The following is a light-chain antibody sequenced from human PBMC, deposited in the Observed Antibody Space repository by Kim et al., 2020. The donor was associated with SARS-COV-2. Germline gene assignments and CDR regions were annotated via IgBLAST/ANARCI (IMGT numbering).Light chain of an antibody. Sequence: PGQTVSITCSGDRLGERYACWYQQKSGQSPILVIYQDTKRPSGIPERFSGSNSGNTATLTISGTQAMDEADYYCQAWDSSTARVVFGGGTKLTVL. CDR3: QAWDSSTARVV. V-gene: IGLV3-1*01. J-gene: IGLJ2*01. CDR1: RLGERY. CDR2: QDT.